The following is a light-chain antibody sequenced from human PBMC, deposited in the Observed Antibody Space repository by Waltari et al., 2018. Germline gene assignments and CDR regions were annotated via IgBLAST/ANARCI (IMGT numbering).Light chain of an antibody. CDR2: DVS. CDR1: SSDIGGYNY. V-gene: IGLV2-14*03. CDR3: SSYSSSSTLV. Sequence: QSALTQPASVSGSPGQSITISCTGTSSDIGGYNYFSWYQQHPDKAPKLMIYDVSNRPSGVSNRFSGSKSGNTASLTISGLQAEDEADYYCSSYSSSSTLVFGGGTKLTVL. J-gene: IGLJ2*01.